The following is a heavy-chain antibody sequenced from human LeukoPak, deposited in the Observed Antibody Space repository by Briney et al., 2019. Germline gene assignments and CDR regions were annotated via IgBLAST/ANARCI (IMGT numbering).Heavy chain of an antibody. J-gene: IGHJ5*02. CDR1: GFTFSGSA. D-gene: IGHD1-26*01. CDR3: TRDSGTYNWFDP. CDR2: IDKKDKGYATAT. V-gene: IGHV3-73*01. Sequence: GGSLKLSCAASGFTFSGSAIHWDRQSSGKGLEWVGQIDKKDKGYATATAYAASVKGRFTISRDDSINTAYLQMKSLKTEDTALYYCTRDSGTYNWFDPWGQGTLVTVSS.